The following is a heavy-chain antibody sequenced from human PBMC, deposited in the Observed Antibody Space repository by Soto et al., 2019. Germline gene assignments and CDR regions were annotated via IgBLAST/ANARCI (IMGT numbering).Heavy chain of an antibody. J-gene: IGHJ4*02. CDR1: GFTFSSYG. CDR3: AKGFRSGDHRLYHY. V-gene: IGHV3-30*18. D-gene: IGHD2-21*02. CDR2: ISYDGSNK. Sequence: GGSLRLSCAASGFTFSSYGMHWVRQAPGKGLEWVAVISYDGSNKYYADSVKGRFTISRDNSKNTLYLQMNSLRAEDTAVYYRAKGFRSGDHRLYHYWCQRSLVT.